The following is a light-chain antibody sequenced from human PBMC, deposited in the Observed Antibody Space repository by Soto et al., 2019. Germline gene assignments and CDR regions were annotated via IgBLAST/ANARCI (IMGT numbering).Light chain of an antibody. CDR3: SSYASSSTPSL. CDR1: SSDVGGYTY. V-gene: IGLV2-14*01. J-gene: IGLJ1*01. Sequence: QSVLTQPASVSGSPRQSITISCTGASSDVGGYTYVSWYQQQPGKAPKLMIYEVNNRPSGVSNRFSGSKSGNTASLTISGLQAEDEADYYCSSYASSSTPSLFGTGLKLTVL. CDR2: EVN.